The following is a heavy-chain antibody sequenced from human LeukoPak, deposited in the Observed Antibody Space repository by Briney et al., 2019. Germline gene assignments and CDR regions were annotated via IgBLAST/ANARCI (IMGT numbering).Heavy chain of an antibody. CDR1: ELTFTKYS. J-gene: IGHJ4*02. D-gene: IGHD3-16*01. CDR2: ITDDGSRT. Sequence: GGSLRLSCAASELTFTKYSMHWVHQAPGKGLVWVSRITDDGSRTTYADSVRGRFTISRDNAKNTVYLQMNSLRPEDAAVYYCATGLGYYYDYWGQGTLVTVSS. V-gene: IGHV3-74*01. CDR3: ATGLGYYYDY.